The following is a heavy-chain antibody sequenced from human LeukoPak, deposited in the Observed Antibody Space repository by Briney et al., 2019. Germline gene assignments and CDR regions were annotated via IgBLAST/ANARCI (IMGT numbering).Heavy chain of an antibody. CDR1: GGXINSSDC. CDR2: IYHSGST. V-gene: IGHV4-4*02. Sequence: PSGTLSLTCAVSGGXINSSDCWSWVRQPPGKGVERIGEIYHSGSTNYNPSLKSRVTISVDKSKNQFSLKLSSVTAADSAVYYCAKIYYYDSSGWGGDFDIWGQGTMVTVSS. J-gene: IGHJ3*02. CDR3: AKIYYYDSSGWGGDFDI. D-gene: IGHD3-22*01.